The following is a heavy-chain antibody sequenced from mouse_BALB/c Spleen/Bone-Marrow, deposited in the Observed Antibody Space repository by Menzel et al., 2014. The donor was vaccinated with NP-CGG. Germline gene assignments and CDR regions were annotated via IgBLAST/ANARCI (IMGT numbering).Heavy chain of an antibody. D-gene: IGHD1-1*01. J-gene: IGHJ2*01. CDR3: ARYYYGSSLFDY. V-gene: IGHV14-3*02. CDR1: GFSIKDTY. Sequence: DVKLVESGAELVKPGASVKLSCTASGFSIKDTYMHWVKQRPEQGLEWIGRIDPANGNTKYDPKFQGKATITADTSSNTAYLQLSSLTSEDTAVYYCARYYYGSSLFDYWGQGTTLTVSS. CDR2: IDPANGNT.